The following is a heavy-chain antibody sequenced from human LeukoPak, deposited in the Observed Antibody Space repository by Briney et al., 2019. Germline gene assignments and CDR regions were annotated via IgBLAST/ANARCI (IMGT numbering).Heavy chain of an antibody. CDR3: AKVRKYYDFWSGYYPGGYYFDY. CDR2: IRYDGSNK. J-gene: IGHJ4*02. D-gene: IGHD3-3*01. CDR1: GFTFSSYG. Sequence: PGGSLRLSCAASGFTFSSYGMHWVRQAPGKGLEWVAFIRYDGSNKYYADSVKGRFTISRDNSKNTLYLQMNSLRAEDTAVYYCAKVRKYYDFWSGYYPGGYYFDYWGQGTLVTVSS. V-gene: IGHV3-30*02.